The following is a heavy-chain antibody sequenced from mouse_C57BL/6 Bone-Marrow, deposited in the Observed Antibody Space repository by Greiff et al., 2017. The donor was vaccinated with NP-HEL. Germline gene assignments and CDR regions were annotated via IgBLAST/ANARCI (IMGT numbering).Heavy chain of an antibody. D-gene: IGHD3-2*01. J-gene: IGHJ2*01. V-gene: IGHV1-19*01. CDR3: ARGRQLWSYFDY. CDR2: INPYNGGT. Sequence: VQLQQSGPVLVKPGASVKMSCKASGYTFTDYYMNWVKQSHGKSLEWIGVINPYNGGTSYNQKFKGKATLTVDKSSSTAYMELNSLTSEDSAVYYCARGRQLWSYFDYWGQGTTLTVSS. CDR1: GYTFTDYY.